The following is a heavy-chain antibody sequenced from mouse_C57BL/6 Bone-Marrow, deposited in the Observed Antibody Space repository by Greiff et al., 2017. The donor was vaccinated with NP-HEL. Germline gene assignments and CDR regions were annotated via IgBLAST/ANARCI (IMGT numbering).Heavy chain of an antibody. D-gene: IGHD1-1*01. J-gene: IGHJ2*01. CDR1: GYSITSGYY. Sequence: ESGPGLVKPSQSLSLTCSVTGYSITSGYYWNWIRQFPGNKLEWMGYISYDGSNNSNPSLKNRIPITRDTSKNQFFLKLNSVTTEDTATYYCASSITTTFDYWGQGTTLTVSS. CDR2: ISYDGSN. CDR3: ASSITTTFDY. V-gene: IGHV3-6*01.